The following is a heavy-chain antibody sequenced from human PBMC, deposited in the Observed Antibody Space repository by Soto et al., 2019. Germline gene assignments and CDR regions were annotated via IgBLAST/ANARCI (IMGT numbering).Heavy chain of an antibody. D-gene: IGHD2-21*01. J-gene: IGHJ6*02. Sequence: VRQAPGQGLDWMGGITPIFGTANYAQKFQGRVTITADESTSTAYMELSSLRSEDTAVYYCARDKVRIPGPYYYGMHVWPQGSAVT. CDR2: ITPIFGTA. CDR3: ARDKVRIPGPYYYGMHV. V-gene: IGHV1-69*01.